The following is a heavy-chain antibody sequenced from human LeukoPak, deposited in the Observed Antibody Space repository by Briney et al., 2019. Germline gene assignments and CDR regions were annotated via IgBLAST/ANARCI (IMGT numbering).Heavy chain of an antibody. J-gene: IGHJ4*02. Sequence: GNSLRLSCAASGFTFSSSGMHWVRQAPGKGLEWVAVIWYDGSNRYYADPVKGRFTVSRDNSKNTLYLQMNSLRAEDTAVYYCAKVQVAVAWGGFDYWGQGTLVTVSS. CDR2: IWYDGSNR. CDR3: AKVQVAVAWGGFDY. V-gene: IGHV3-33*06. CDR1: GFTFSSSG. D-gene: IGHD2-15*01.